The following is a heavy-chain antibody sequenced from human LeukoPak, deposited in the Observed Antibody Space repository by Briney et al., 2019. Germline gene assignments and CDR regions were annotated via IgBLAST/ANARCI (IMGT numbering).Heavy chain of an antibody. CDR1: GGSISSSSYY. J-gene: IGHJ4*02. CDR3: ARGPEYCTTSSCLLVGSDY. CDR2: IYYSGST. D-gene: IGHD2-8*01. Sequence: PSETLSLTCTVSGGSISSSSYYWGWIRQPPGKGLEWIGSIYYSGSTYYNLSLKSRVTISVDTSKNQFSLKLSSVTAADTAVYYCARGPEYCTTSSCLLVGSDYWGQGTLVTVSS. V-gene: IGHV4-39*07.